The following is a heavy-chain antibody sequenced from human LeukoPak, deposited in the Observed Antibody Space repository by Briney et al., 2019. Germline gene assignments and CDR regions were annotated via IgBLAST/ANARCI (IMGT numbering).Heavy chain of an antibody. V-gene: IGHV3-73*01. CDR2: IRSKANTYAT. CDR3: AKDRGASCYNIFDY. CDR1: GFTFSGSA. Sequence: PGGSLRLSCAASGFTFSGSAMHWVRQASGKGLEWVDRIRSKANTYATAYAASVKGRFTVSRDDSKNTAYLQMNSLKTEDTAVYYCAKDRGASCYNIFDYWGQGILVTVSS. D-gene: IGHD2-2*02. J-gene: IGHJ4*02.